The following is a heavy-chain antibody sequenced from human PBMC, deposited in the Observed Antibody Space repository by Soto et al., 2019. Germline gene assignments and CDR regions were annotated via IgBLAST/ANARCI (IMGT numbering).Heavy chain of an antibody. J-gene: IGHJ3*02. D-gene: IGHD5-18*01. V-gene: IGHV3-53*01. CDR1: GFSVSREY. CDR2: IYRGGGR. CDR3: ARRDDSETFDI. Sequence: EVQLVESGGGLIQPGGSLRLICAASGFSVSREYITWVRQAPGKGLEWVSIIYRGGGRYYADSVRGRFIISRDDSKNMVFLQMNSLRAEDTAVYYCARRDDSETFDIWGQGTMVTVSS.